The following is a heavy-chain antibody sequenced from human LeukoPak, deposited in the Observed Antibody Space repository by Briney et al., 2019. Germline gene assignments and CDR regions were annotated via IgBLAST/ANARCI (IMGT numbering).Heavy chain of an antibody. V-gene: IGHV3-23*01. CDR1: GFTFSSYA. Sequence: GGSLRLSCAASGFTFSSYAMSWVRQAPGKGLEWVSAISGSGGSTYYADSVKGRFTISRDNSKNTLYLQMNSLRAEDTAVHYCAKGPSYYYDSSGSIHAQYYFDYWGQGTLVTVSS. CDR2: ISGSGGST. CDR3: AKGPSYYYDSSGSIHAQYYFDY. J-gene: IGHJ4*02. D-gene: IGHD3-22*01.